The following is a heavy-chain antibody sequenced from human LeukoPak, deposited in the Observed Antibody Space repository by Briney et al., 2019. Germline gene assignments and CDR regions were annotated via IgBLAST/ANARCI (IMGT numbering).Heavy chain of an antibody. CDR1: GGSFSGYY. D-gene: IGHD3-3*02. J-gene: IGHJ4*02. V-gene: IGHV4-34*01. CDR2: INHSGST. CDR3: AAFSRVRGYSFDY. Sequence: KPSETLSLTCAVYGGSFSGYYWSWIRQPPGKGLEWIGEINHSGSTTYNPSLKSRVTISVDTSKNQFPLKLSSVTAADTAVYYCAAFSRVRGYSFDYWGQGTLVTVSS.